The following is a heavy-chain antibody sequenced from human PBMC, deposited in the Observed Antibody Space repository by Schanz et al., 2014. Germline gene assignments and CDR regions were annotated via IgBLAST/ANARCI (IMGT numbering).Heavy chain of an antibody. CDR2: MSWNAGSL. J-gene: IGHJ6*02. D-gene: IGHD1-26*01. CDR3: ARVMTSMGESGFYYYGMDV. CDR1: GFRFDDYA. Sequence: EVQLVESGGGLVQPGRSLRLSCVASGFRFDDYAMHWVRQAPGKGLEWVSGMSWNAGSLGYGDSVKGRFTISRDNAKNSLYLQMNSLRAEDTAVYYCARVMTSMGESGFYYYGMDVWGQGTTATVSS. V-gene: IGHV3-9*01.